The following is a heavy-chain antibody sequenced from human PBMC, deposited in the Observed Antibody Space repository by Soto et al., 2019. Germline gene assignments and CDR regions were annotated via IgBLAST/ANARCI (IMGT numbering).Heavy chain of an antibody. CDR3: AKDGGIFFFRYSSSWSGWFDP. V-gene: IGHV3-30*18. Sequence: GGSLRLSCAASGFTFSSYGMHWVRQAPGKGLEWVAVISYDGSNKCYADSVKGRFTISRDNSKNTLYLQMNSLRAEDTAVYYCAKDGGIFFFRYSSSWSGWFDPWGQGTLVTVSS. J-gene: IGHJ5*02. D-gene: IGHD6-13*01. CDR1: GFTFSSYG. CDR2: ISYDGSNK.